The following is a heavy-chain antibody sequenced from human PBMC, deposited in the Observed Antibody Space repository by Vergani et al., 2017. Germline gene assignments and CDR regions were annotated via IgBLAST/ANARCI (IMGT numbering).Heavy chain of an antibody. J-gene: IGHJ4*02. CDR2: ISYDGNKK. D-gene: IGHD3-22*01. Sequence: QVQLVESGGGEVQPGRSLRLSCSAAGFPFSDYGVHWVRQAPGKGLEWVSVISYDGNKKNYADSVKGRFTISRDNSKNTLYLQMNSLRAEDTAVYYCARDLFYYDSSGYYSGFFDYWGQGTLVTVSS. CDR3: ARDLFYYDSSGYYSGFFDY. V-gene: IGHV3-30*03. CDR1: GFPFSDYG.